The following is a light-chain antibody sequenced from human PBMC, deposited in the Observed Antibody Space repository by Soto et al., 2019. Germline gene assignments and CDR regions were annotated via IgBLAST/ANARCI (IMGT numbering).Light chain of an antibody. J-gene: IGKJ3*01. V-gene: IGKV1-13*02. CDR1: QGTSSA. CDR2: DAS. CDR3: QQFNSYLPLT. Sequence: AIQLTQSPSSLSASVGDRVTITCRASQGTSSALAWYQQKPGKDPKLLIYDASSWESGGPSRFSGSGSGTDFTLTIRSLQPEDIATYYCQQFNSYLPLTCRPRTKVDI.